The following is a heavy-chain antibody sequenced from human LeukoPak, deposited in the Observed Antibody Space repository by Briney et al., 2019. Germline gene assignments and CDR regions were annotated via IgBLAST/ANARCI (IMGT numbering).Heavy chain of an antibody. Sequence: GGSLRLSCAASGFTFSSYAMSWVRQAPGKGLEWVSAISGNGGTTYYADSVKGRFTISRDNSKSTLYLQMNSLRAEDTAVYYCAKAGSCTNGVCSIFDYWGQGTLVTVSS. V-gene: IGHV3-23*01. CDR3: AKAGSCTNGVCSIFDY. CDR1: GFTFSSYA. J-gene: IGHJ4*02. CDR2: ISGNGGTT. D-gene: IGHD2-8*01.